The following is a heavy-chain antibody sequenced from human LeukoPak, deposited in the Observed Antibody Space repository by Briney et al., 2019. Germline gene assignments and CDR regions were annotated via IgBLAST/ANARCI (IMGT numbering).Heavy chain of an antibody. Sequence: SETLSLTCAVYGGSFSGYYWSGIRQPPGKGLEWIGEINHSGSTNYNPSLKSRVTISVDTSKNQFSLKLSSVTAADTAVYYCARGFSRNTLTTFYYWGQGTLVTVSS. V-gene: IGHV4-34*01. CDR2: INHSGST. CDR3: ARGFSRNTLTTFYY. D-gene: IGHD2/OR15-2a*01. J-gene: IGHJ4*02. CDR1: GGSFSGYY.